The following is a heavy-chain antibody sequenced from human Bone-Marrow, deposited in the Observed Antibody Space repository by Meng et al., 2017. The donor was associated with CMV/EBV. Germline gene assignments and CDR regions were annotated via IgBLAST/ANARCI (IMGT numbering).Heavy chain of an antibody. CDR2: INPSGGST. CDR3: ARDSLRVRFLEWWSDAFAI. J-gene: IGHJ3*02. V-gene: IGHV1-46*01. Sequence: ASVKVSCKASGYTFTSYYMHWVRQAPGQGLEWMGIINPSGGSTSYAQKFQGRGTMTRDTSTSTAYMELSSLRSEDTAVYYCARDSLRVRFLEWWSDAFAIWSRGKMVNVSS. D-gene: IGHD3-3*01. CDR1: GYTFTSYY.